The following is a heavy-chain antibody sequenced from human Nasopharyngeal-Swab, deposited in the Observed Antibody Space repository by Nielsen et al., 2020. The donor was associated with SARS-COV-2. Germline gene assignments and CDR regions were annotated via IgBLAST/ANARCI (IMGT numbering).Heavy chain of an antibody. CDR3: ARDRSNDYYYYMDV. D-gene: IGHD3-16*02. Sequence: GALKISCAASGFTFSSYSMNWVRQAPGKGLEWVSSISSSSSYIYYADSVKGRFTISRDNAKNSLYLQMNSLRAEDTAVYYCARDRSNDYYYYMDVWGKGTTVTVSS. V-gene: IGHV3-21*01. J-gene: IGHJ6*03. CDR2: ISSSSSYI. CDR1: GFTFSSYS.